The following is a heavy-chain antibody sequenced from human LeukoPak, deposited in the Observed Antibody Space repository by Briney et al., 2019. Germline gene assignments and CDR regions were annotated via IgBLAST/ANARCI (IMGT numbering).Heavy chain of an antibody. D-gene: IGHD3-10*01. CDR1: GFAFANYA. CDR2: INAGGSAT. Sequence: GGSLRLSCAASGFAFANYAMAWVRQAPGEGLDWVSRINAGGSATSYADSVEGRFTISRDNAKDTLYLQMNSLRVEDTAVYYCGSSLGPLTEYWGQGTLVTVSS. V-gene: IGHV3-74*01. J-gene: IGHJ4*02. CDR3: GSSLGPLTEY.